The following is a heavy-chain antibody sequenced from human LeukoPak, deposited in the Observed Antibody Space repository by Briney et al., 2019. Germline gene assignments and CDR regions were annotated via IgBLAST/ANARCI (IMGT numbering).Heavy chain of an antibody. V-gene: IGHV3-33*01. D-gene: IGHD5-18*01. J-gene: IGHJ4*02. CDR2: IWYDGTYK. CDR1: GFTFSSYG. Sequence: GGSLRLSCAASGFTFSSYGMHWVRLAPGKGLEWVAVIWYDGTYKYYADSVKGRFTISRDNSKDTLYLQMNSLRAEDTAMYYCARDIDPGYSYGYWDYWGQGTLVTVSS. CDR3: ARDIDPGYSYGYWDY.